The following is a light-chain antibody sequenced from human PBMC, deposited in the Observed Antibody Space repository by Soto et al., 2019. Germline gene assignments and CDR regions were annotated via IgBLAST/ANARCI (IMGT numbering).Light chain of an antibody. Sequence: EIVLTQSPGTLSLSPGERATLSCRASQSVTFVFLAWYQQKPGQAPRLLIHGVSSRATGIPDRFSGSGFGTDFTLTISRLEPEDFAVYYCQQYGSSPWTFGQGTKVEIK. CDR3: QQYGSSPWT. CDR2: GVS. J-gene: IGKJ1*01. CDR1: QSVTFVF. V-gene: IGKV3-20*01.